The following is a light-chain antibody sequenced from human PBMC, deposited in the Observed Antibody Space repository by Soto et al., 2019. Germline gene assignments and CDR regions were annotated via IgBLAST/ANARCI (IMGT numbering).Light chain of an antibody. Sequence: IQLTQSPSSLSASIGDRVTNTCRASQGIISFLAWYQQKPGKSPKLLIYAASTLQSGIPSWFSGSGSGTDFTLTISSLQPEDFATYYCQQLNIDSYPITFGQGTRLEIK. V-gene: IGKV1-9*01. CDR3: QQLNIDSYPIT. J-gene: IGKJ5*01. CDR2: AAS. CDR1: QGIISF.